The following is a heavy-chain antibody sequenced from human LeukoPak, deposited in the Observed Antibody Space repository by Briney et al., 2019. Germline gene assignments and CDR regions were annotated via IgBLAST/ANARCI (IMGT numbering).Heavy chain of an antibody. CDR1: GFTFNRNA. D-gene: IGHD6-19*01. J-gene: IGHJ4*02. CDR2: IGGSGDKT. CDR3: VRRGDASSGWGDHDY. V-gene: IGHV3-23*01. Sequence: GGSLRLSCAASGFTFNRNAISLVRQAPGKGLEWVSTIGGSGDKTFYADSVKGRFTISRDNSKNMLHLQMSSLTGEDTALYYCVRRGDASSGWGDHDYWGQGALVTVSS.